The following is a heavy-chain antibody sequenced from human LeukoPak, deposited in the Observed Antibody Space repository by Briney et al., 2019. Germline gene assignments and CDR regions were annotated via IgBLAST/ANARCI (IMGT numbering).Heavy chain of an antibody. Sequence: PGGSLRLSCAACGFTFTTYAMSWVRQAPGKGLEWVSAISGSGDSTYYADSVKGRFTISRDNSKNTLYLQVNSLRAEDTAVYYCAKAHYIHFLDYWGQGTLVTVSS. V-gene: IGHV3-23*01. CDR3: AKAHYIHFLDY. CDR1: GFTFTTYA. D-gene: IGHD2/OR15-2a*01. CDR2: ISGSGDST. J-gene: IGHJ4*02.